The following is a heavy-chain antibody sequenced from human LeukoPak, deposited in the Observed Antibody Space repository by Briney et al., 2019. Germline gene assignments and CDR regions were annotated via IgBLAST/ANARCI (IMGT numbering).Heavy chain of an antibody. V-gene: IGHV3-33*01. D-gene: IGHD3-10*01. J-gene: IGHJ4*02. CDR1: GFTFSSYG. Sequence: GGSLRLSCAASGFTFSSYGMHWVRQAPGKGLEWVAVIWYDGSNKYYADSVKGRFTISRDNSKNTLYLQMNGLRAEDTAVYYCARNLDYYGSGSYSQPDYWGQGTLVTVSS. CDR3: ARNLDYYGSGSYSQPDY. CDR2: IWYDGSNK.